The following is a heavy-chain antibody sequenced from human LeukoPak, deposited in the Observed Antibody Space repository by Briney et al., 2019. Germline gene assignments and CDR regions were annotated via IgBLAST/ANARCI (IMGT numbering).Heavy chain of an antibody. J-gene: IGHJ2*01. Sequence: GGSLRLSCEASGFTFSNYWMTWVRQAPGKGLEWVANIKEDGSVKQCVDSVKGRFTISRDNAKSSLYLQMNSLRVEDTAVYFCARDGTGYYDYGFPPWYFDLWGRGTLVTVSS. CDR2: IKEDGSVK. V-gene: IGHV3-7*01. CDR3: ARDGTGYYDYGFPPWYFDL. CDR1: GFTFSNYW. D-gene: IGHD3-16*01.